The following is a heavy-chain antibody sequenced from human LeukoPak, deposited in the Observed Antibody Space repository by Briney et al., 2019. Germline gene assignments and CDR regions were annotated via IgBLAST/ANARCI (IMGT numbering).Heavy chain of an antibody. V-gene: IGHV3-11*06. D-gene: IGHD1-26*01. J-gene: IGHJ1*01. CDR1: GFTFSDHY. CDR2: ISSSSGDT. Sequence: PGGSLRLSCAASGFTFSDHYLTWIRQAPGKGLEWVSYISSSSGDTNYADSVRGRFTISRDNANKSLYLQMNSLRDEDTAVYYCARVGATWYFQHWGQGALVTVSS. CDR3: ARVGATWYFQH.